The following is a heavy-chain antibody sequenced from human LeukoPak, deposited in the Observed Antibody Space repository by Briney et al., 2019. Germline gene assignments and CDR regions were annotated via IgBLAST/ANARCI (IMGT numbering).Heavy chain of an antibody. V-gene: IGHV3-49*04. CDR3: SRSDYYGSGSYHQYYYGMDV. CDR1: GLTFGDYA. J-gene: IGHJ6*02. CDR2: IRSKPYGGTT. D-gene: IGHD3-10*01. Sequence: GRSLRLSCTGSGLTFGDYALTWVHQAPGKGLEWVGFIRSKPYGGTTEYAASVTGGFTISRDDSKSIAYLQMNSLKTEDSAVYYCSRSDYYGSGSYHQYYYGMDVWGQGTTVTVSS.